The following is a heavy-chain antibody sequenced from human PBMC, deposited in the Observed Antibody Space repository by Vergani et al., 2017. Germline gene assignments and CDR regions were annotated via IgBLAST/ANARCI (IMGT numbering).Heavy chain of an antibody. Sequence: EVQLVESGGGLVKPGGSLRLSCAASGFTFSTYSMNWVRQAPGKGLEWVSTINSRSNYINYVDSVKGRFIISRDNANNSVYLQMNSLRVEDTAVYYCATDKMIERWMQFVYWGQGTLVSVSS. J-gene: IGHJ4*02. CDR2: INSRSNYI. CDR3: ATDKMIERWMQFVY. V-gene: IGHV3-21*01. D-gene: IGHD5-24*01. CDR1: GFTFSTYS.